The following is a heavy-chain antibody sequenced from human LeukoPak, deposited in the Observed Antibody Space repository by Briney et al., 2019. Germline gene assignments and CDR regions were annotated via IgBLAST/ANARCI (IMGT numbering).Heavy chain of an antibody. J-gene: IGHJ5*02. CDR1: GVTFSSYN. V-gene: IGHV3-23*01. CDR2: LSGSGRAT. CDR3: ARQRVMLTGTGGTWIDP. D-gene: IGHD1/OR15-1a*01. Sequence: GGSLRLSCAASGVTFSSYNMIWVRQAPGKGLEWVSVLSGSGRATYYAHSVKGRFTISRENSKNAMFLQMNSLRVDDTAVYYCARQRVMLTGTGGTWIDPWGQGTLVTVSS.